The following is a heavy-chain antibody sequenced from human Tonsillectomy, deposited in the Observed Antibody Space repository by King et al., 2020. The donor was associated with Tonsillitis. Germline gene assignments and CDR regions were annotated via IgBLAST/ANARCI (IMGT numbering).Heavy chain of an antibody. Sequence: QLVQSGGGLVQPGGSLRLSCAASGFTFSIYVMSWVRQAPGKGLEWVSAISGSGGGTYSADSVKGRFTISRDNSKNTLYLQMNSLRAEDTAVYYCAKDRASSVYDSDSGLDYWGQGSLVTVSS. V-gene: IGHV3-23*04. J-gene: IGHJ4*02. CDR1: GFTFSIYV. D-gene: IGHD5/OR15-5a*01. CDR3: AKDRASSVYDSDSGLDY. CDR2: ISGSGGGT.